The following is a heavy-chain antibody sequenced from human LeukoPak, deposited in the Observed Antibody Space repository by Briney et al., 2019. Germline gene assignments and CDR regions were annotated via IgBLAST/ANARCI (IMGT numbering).Heavy chain of an antibody. J-gene: IGHJ1*01. D-gene: IGHD3-22*01. V-gene: IGHV4-39*01. CDR2: IYYSGRT. CDR1: GDSVSRSDSY. Sequence: SETMSLTCSVSGDSVSRSDSYWDWIRQPPGKGLEWIGTIYYSGRTYYSPSLKSRVTMSVDPSNNQFSLNLRSVTAADTAVYYCARRRYYDGSGYLEWGQGTLLSVSS. CDR3: ARRRYYDGSGYLE.